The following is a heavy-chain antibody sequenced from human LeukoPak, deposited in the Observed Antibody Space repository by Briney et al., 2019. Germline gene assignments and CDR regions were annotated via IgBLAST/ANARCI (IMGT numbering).Heavy chain of an antibody. CDR3: AKGREMATIEDY. V-gene: IGHV3-23*01. CDR2: ISGSGGSA. CDR1: GFTFSSYA. D-gene: IGHD5-24*01. Sequence: PGGSLRLSCAASGFTFSSYAMSWVRQAPGKGLEWVSAISGSGGSAYYVDSVKGRFTISRDNSKNTLYLQMNSLRAEDTAVYYCAKGREMATIEDYWGQGTLVTVSS. J-gene: IGHJ4*02.